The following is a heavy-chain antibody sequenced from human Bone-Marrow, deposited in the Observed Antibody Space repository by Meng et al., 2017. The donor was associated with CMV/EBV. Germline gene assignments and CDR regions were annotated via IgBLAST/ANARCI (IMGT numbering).Heavy chain of an antibody. CDR2: ISSSSSYI. D-gene: IGHD2-2*02. V-gene: IGHV3-21*04. CDR1: GFTFSSYS. CDR3: ARTLGYCSSTSCYNFDY. J-gene: IGHJ4*02. Sequence: GESLKISCAASGFTFSSYSMNWVRQAPGKGLEWVSSISSSSSYIYYADSVKGRFTISRDNAENSLYLQMNSLRAEDTAVYYCARTLGYCSSTSCYNFDYWGQGTLVTVSS.